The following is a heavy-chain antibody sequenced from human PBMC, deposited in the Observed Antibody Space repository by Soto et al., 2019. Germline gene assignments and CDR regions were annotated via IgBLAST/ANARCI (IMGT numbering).Heavy chain of an antibody. Sequence: QLQLQESGPGLEKPSGTLSLTCTVSGGSISTSSYYWAWIRQPPEKGLEWLGSIYYSGTTYYNPSLKSRVTISVDRSKNQFSLNLSLVTAADTALFYCARQGGYCSSNPCYRSWFDLWGQGTPVTVSS. V-gene: IGHV4-39*01. CDR1: GGSISTSSYY. D-gene: IGHD2-2*01. CDR2: IYYSGTT. CDR3: ARQGGYCSSNPCYRSWFDL. J-gene: IGHJ5*02.